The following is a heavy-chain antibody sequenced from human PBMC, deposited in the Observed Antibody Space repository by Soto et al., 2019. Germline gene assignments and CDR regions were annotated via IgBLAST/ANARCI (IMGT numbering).Heavy chain of an antibody. J-gene: IGHJ4*02. CDR3: ASDCELVPGTNFDY. V-gene: IGHV1-3*01. CDR1: GDIFSDYV. Sequence: QVQLVQSGAEMKQPGASVKVSCKTSGDIFSDYVIHWVRQAPGQSPEWMGYIDGDNTYTKYSEKFQGRVTITSNTSVTTGYMELSSLIDEDTAVYYGASDCELVPGTNFDYWGLGTLVTLCS. CDR2: IDGDNTYT. D-gene: IGHD6-13*01.